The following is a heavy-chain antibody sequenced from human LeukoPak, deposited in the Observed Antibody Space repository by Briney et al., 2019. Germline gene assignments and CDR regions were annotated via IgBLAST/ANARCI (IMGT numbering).Heavy chain of an antibody. D-gene: IGHD3-3*02. CDR1: GYTFTSYY. CDR3: ARDRGISNPYLPTKNAEPNWFDP. CDR2: INPSGGST. Sequence: ASVKVSCKASGYTFTSYYMHWVRQAPGQGLEWMGIINPSGGSTSYAQKFQGRVTMTRDTSTSTVYMELSSLRSEDTAVYYCARDRGISNPYLPTKNAEPNWFDPWGQGTLVTVSS. V-gene: IGHV1-46*01. J-gene: IGHJ5*02.